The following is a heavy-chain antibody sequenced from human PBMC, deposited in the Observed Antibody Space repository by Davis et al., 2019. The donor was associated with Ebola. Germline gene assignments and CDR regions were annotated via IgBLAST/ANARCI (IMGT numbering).Heavy chain of an antibody. Sequence: PSETLSLTCAVHGGSFSGYYWSWIRQPPGKGLEWIGEINHSGSTNYNPSLKSRVTISVDTSKNQFSLKLSSVTAADTAVYYCARTNWGTLDYWGQGTLVTVSS. J-gene: IGHJ4*02. D-gene: IGHD7-27*01. CDR1: GGSFSGYY. V-gene: IGHV4-34*01. CDR2: INHSGST. CDR3: ARTNWGTLDY.